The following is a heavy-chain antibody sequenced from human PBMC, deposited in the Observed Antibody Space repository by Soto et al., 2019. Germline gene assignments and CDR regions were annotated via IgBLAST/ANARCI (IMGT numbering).Heavy chain of an antibody. V-gene: IGHV4-61*01. J-gene: IGHJ4*02. CDR2: IYYSGST. CDR3: ARDSGWYYFDY. Sequence: SETLSPTCTVSGGSVSSGSYYWSWIRQPPGKGLEWIGYIYYSGSTNYNPSLKSRVTISVDTSKNQFSLKLSSVTAADTAVYYCARDSGWYYFDYWGQGTLVTVSS. D-gene: IGHD6-19*01. CDR1: GGSVSSGSYY.